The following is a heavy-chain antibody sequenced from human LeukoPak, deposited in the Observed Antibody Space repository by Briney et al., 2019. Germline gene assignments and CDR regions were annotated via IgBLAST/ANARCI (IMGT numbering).Heavy chain of an antibody. Sequence: PGGSLRLSCAASGFTFSSYGMHWVRQAPGKGLEWVAFIRYDGSNKYYADSVKGRFTISRDNSKNTLYLQMNSLRGEDTAVYYCAKDLLRDRWFGESWGQGTLVTVSS. CDR2: IRYDGSNK. J-gene: IGHJ5*02. CDR3: AKDLLRDRWFGES. D-gene: IGHD3-10*01. CDR1: GFTFSSYG. V-gene: IGHV3-30*02.